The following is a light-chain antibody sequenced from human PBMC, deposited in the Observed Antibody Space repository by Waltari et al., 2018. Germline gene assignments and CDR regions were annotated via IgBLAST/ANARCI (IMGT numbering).Light chain of an antibody. CDR3: TSYTSSHGLV. CDR2: DVS. V-gene: IGLV2-14*03. Sequence: QSALTQPASVSGSPGQSITISCTGTSRDVGGYNHLSWYQQHPGQAPKVVIFDVSYRPSGVSNRFSASKSGNTASLTISGLQAEDEADYYCTSYTSSHGLVFGTGTKVTVL. CDR1: SRDVGGYNH. J-gene: IGLJ1*01.